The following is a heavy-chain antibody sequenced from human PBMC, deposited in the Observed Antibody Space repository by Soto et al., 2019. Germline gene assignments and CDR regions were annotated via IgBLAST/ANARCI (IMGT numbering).Heavy chain of an antibody. V-gene: IGHV3-23*01. CDR2: MSGSGGST. CDR3: MNLYSYGSGSYYK. D-gene: IGHD3-10*01. J-gene: IGHJ4*02. Sequence: EVRLLESGGGLVQPGGSLRLSCAASGFTFSTYAMSWVRQAPGKGLEWVSGMSGSGGSTYYADSVKGRFTISRDNSKNTLYLQMNSLRAEDTAVYYCMNLYSYGSGSYYKWGQGTLVTVSS. CDR1: GFTFSTYA.